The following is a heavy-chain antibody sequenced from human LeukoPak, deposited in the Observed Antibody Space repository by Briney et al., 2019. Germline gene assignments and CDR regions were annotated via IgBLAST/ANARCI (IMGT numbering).Heavy chain of an antibody. CDR2: IIPILGIA. V-gene: IGHV1-69*04. Sequence: SVKVSCKASGGTFSSYAISWVRQAPGQGLEWMGRIIPILGIADYAQKFQGRVTITADKSTSTAYMELSSLRSEDTAVYYCAREEYYDFWRYYYYYGMDVWGQGTTVTVSS. D-gene: IGHD3-3*01. CDR3: AREEYYDFWRYYYYYGMDV. J-gene: IGHJ6*02. CDR1: GGTFSSYA.